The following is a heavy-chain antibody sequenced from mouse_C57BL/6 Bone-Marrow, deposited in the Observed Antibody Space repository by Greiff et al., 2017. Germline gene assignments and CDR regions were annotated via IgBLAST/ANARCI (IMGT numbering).Heavy chain of an antibody. CDR2: IRNKANGYTT. CDR3: ARGGRGFDY. V-gene: IGHV7-3*01. D-gene: IGHD3-3*01. J-gene: IGHJ2*01. CDR1: GFTFTDYY. Sequence: EVKLVESGGGLVQPGGSLSLSCAASGFTFTDYYMSWVRQPPGKALEWLGFIRNKANGYTTEYSASVKGRFTISRDNSQSILYLQMNALRAEDSATYYCARGGRGFDYWGQGTTRTVSS.